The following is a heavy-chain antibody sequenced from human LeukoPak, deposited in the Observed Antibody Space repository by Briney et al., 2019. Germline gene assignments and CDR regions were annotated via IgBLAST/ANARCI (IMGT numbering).Heavy chain of an antibody. CDR2: IYYSGST. V-gene: IGHV4-39*06. CDR3: ARGENSSGWYGQGPFDY. D-gene: IGHD6-19*01. Sequence: SETLSLTCTVSGGSISSSSYYWGWIRQPPGKGLEWIGSIYYSGSTYYNPSLKSRVTISVDTSKNQFPLKLSSVTAADTAVYYCARGENSSGWYGQGPFDYWGQGTLVTVSS. CDR1: GGSISSSSYY. J-gene: IGHJ4*02.